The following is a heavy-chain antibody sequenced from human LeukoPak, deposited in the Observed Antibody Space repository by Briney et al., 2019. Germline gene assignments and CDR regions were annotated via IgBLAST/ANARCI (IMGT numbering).Heavy chain of an antibody. D-gene: IGHD3-22*01. CDR1: GFTFSSYS. CDR2: ISSSSSYI. CDR3: ARVGPGNYYDSSGYYYGFDY. V-gene: IGHV3-21*01. J-gene: IGHJ4*02. Sequence: KPGGSLRLSCAASGFTFSSYSMNWVRQAPGKGLEWVSSISSSSSYIYYADSVKGRFTISRDSAKNSLYLQMNSLRAEDTAVYYCARVGPGNYYDSSGYYYGFDYWGQGTLVTVSS.